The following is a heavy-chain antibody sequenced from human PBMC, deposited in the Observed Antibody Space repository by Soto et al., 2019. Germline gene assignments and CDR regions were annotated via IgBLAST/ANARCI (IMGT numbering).Heavy chain of an antibody. CDR3: AKDRGIAAAGKVLDV. J-gene: IGHJ6*02. D-gene: IGHD6-13*01. Sequence: QVQLVESGGGVVQPGRSLRLSCAASGFTFSSYGMHWVRQAPGKGLEWVAVISYAGSNKYYADSVKGRFTISRDNSKNTLYLQMNSLRAEDTAVYYCAKDRGIAAAGKVLDVWGQGTTVTVSS. CDR2: ISYAGSNK. V-gene: IGHV3-30*18. CDR1: GFTFSSYG.